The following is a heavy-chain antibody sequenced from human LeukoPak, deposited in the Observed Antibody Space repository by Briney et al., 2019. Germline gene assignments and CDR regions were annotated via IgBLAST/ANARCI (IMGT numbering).Heavy chain of an antibody. V-gene: IGHV4-61*08. CDR3: ARELPPIDS. Sequence: SQTLSLTCTVSGGSISRSGYYWSWIRQPPGKGLEWIGHTYDRGRTDYNPSLKSRVTISVDTSKNQFSLKLSSVTAADTAVYYCARELPPIDSWGQGTLVTVSS. J-gene: IGHJ4*02. CDR1: GGSISRSGYY. CDR2: TYDRGRT. D-gene: IGHD2-15*01.